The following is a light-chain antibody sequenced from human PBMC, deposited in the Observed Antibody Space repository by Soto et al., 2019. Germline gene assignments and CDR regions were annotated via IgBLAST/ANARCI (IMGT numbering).Light chain of an antibody. CDR2: VAS. V-gene: IGKV3-20*01. J-gene: IGKJ1*01. CDR1: EAVPGNN. Sequence: IDLTQSPGTLSLSPGERVTLSCRASEAVPGNNVAWYQQKAGQVPRLLMYVASIRATGIPERFSGSGSGTDFTLTSSRLEPEDFAVYHCKQHGRAPWTFGQGTKVEVK. CDR3: KQHGRAPWT.